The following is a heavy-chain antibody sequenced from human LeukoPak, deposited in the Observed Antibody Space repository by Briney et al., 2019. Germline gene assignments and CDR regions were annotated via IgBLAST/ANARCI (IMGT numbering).Heavy chain of an antibody. CDR2: IYYSGST. CDR1: GGSISSSSYY. Sequence: PSETLSLTCTVSGGSISSSSYYWGWIRQPRGKGLEWIGSIYYSGSTYYNPSLKSRVTISVDTSKNQFSLKLSSVTAADTAVYYCARQSGIQLGYWGQGTLVTVSS. V-gene: IGHV4-39*01. D-gene: IGHD5-18*01. CDR3: ARQSGIQLGY. J-gene: IGHJ4*02.